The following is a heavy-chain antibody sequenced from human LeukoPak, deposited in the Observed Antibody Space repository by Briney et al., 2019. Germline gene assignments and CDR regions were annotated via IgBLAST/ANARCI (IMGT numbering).Heavy chain of an antibody. CDR1: GGSFSGYY. CDR2: INHSGSI. CDR3: ARKTYYYVG. J-gene: IGHJ4*02. D-gene: IGHD3-10*02. V-gene: IGHV4-34*01. Sequence: SETLSLTCAVYGGSFSGYYWSWIRQPPGKGLEWIGEINHSGSINYNPSLKTRVTISVDTSKNQFSLKLSSVTAADTAVYYCARKTYYYVGWGQGTLVTVSS.